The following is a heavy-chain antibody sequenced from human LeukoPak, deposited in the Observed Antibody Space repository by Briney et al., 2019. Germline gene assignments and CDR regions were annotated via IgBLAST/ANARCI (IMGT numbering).Heavy chain of an antibody. Sequence: KPSETLSLTCAVSGYSISSGYYWGWIRQPPGKGLEWIGSIYHSGSTYYNPSLKSRVTISVDTSKNQFSLKLSSVTAADTAVYYCARSPFNCGGDCYSVDYWGQGTLVTVSS. J-gene: IGHJ4*02. V-gene: IGHV4-38-2*01. D-gene: IGHD2-21*01. CDR1: GYSISSGYY. CDR3: ARSPFNCGGDCYSVDY. CDR2: IYHSGST.